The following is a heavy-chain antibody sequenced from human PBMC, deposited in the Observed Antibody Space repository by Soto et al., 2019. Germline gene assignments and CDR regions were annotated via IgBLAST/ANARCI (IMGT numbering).Heavy chain of an antibody. V-gene: IGHV3-30-3*01. CDR2: ISYDGSNK. D-gene: IGHD3-22*01. CDR1: GVTFSSYA. Sequence: GGSLRLSCAASGVTFSSYAMHWVRQAPGKGLEWVAVISYDGSNKYYADSVKGRFTISRDNSKNTLYLQMNSLRAEDTAVYYCARDSRITMIVVVPPNYWGQGTLVTVSS. CDR3: ARDSRITMIVVVPPNY. J-gene: IGHJ4*02.